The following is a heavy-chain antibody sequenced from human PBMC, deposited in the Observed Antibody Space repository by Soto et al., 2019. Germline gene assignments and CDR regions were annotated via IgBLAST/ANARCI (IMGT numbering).Heavy chain of an antibody. CDR3: AKGYYYGSGSYNPSPEY. CDR2: ISYDGSNK. D-gene: IGHD3-10*01. Sequence: LRPSCAASGFTFTSYGMHWVRQAPGKGLEWVAVISYDGSNKYYADSEKGRVTISRDNYNNTLYLQMNSLRAEETAVNYCAKGYYYGSGSYNPSPEYWGQGTLDTVSS. CDR1: GFTFTSYG. V-gene: IGHV3-30*18. J-gene: IGHJ4*02.